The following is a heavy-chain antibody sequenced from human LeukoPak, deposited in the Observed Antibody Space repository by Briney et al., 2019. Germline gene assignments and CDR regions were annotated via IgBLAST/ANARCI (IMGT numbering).Heavy chain of an antibody. V-gene: IGHV4-34*01. Sequence: SETLSLTCAVYGGSFSGYYWSWIRQPPGKGLEWIGEINHSGSTNYNPSLKSRVTISVDTSKNQFSLKLSSVTAADTAVYYCARDAHDYGDYYFDYWGQGTLVTVSS. CDR1: GGSFSGYY. CDR3: ARDAHDYGDYYFDY. CDR2: INHSGST. D-gene: IGHD4-17*01. J-gene: IGHJ4*02.